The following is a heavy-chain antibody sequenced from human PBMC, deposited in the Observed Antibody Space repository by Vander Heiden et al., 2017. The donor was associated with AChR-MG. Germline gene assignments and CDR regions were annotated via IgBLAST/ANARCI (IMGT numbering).Heavy chain of an antibody. CDR3: AKPPEYYYDSSGYPTLFDY. D-gene: IGHD3-22*01. CDR2: ISGSGGST. CDR1: GFTFSSYA. V-gene: IGHV3-23*01. Sequence: EVQLLESGGGLVQPGGSLRLPCAASGFTFSSYAMSWVRQAPGKGLEWVSAISGSGGSTYYADSVKGRFTISRDNSKNTLYLQMNSLRAEDTAVYYCAKPPEYYYDSSGYPTLFDYWGQGTLVTVSS. J-gene: IGHJ4*02.